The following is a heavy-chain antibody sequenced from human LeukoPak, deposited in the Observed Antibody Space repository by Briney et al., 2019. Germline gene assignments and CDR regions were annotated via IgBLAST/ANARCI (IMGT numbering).Heavy chain of an antibody. V-gene: IGHV3-23*01. J-gene: IGHJ4*02. CDR1: GFTFSSYA. CDR3: AKRIQGVVGARFDY. CDR2: ISGSGAST. D-gene: IGHD1-26*01. Sequence: GGSLRLSCAASGFTFSSYAMSWVRQAPGKGLEWVSAISGSGASTYYADSVKGRFTISRDNSKNTLYLQMNSLRAEDTAVYYCAKRIQGVVGARFDYWGQGTLVTVSS.